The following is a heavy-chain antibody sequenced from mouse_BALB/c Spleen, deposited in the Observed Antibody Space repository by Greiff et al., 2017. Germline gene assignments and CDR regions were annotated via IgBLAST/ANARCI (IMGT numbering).Heavy chain of an antibody. CDR1: GFTFSSYA. D-gene: IGHD1-1*01. CDR2: ISSGGSYT. J-gene: IGHJ1*01. Sequence: DVQLVESGGGLVKPGGSLKLSCAASGFTFSSYAMSWVRQSPEKRLEWVAEISSGGSYTYYPDTVTGRFTISRDNAKNTLYLEMSSLRSEDTAMYYCAREGITTDWYFDVWGAGTTVTVSS. CDR3: AREGITTDWYFDV. V-gene: IGHV5-9-4*01.